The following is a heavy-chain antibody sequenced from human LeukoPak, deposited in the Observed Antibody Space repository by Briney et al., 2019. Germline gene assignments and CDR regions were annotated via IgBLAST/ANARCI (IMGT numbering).Heavy chain of an antibody. J-gene: IGHJ4*02. CDR2: VDPEDGET. CDR1: GYTFTDYY. Sequence: ASVKVSCKVSGYTFTDYYMHWVQQAPGKGLEWMGHVDPEDGETIYAEKFQGRVTITADTSTDTAYMELSSLRSEDTAVYYCATYWELLGNLAFDYWGQGTLVTVSS. D-gene: IGHD1-26*01. CDR3: ATYWELLGNLAFDY. V-gene: IGHV1-69-2*01.